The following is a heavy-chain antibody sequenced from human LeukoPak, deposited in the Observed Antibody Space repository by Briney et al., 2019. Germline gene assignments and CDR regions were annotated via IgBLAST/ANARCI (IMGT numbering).Heavy chain of an antibody. D-gene: IGHD3-9*01. CDR2: IYYSGST. CDR1: GGSFSGYY. CDR3: ARHGYYDILTGYYIGDAFDI. V-gene: IGHV4-34*01. J-gene: IGHJ3*02. Sequence: KPSETLSLTCAVYGGSFSGYYWSWIRQPPGKGLEWIGSIYYSGSTYYNPSLKSRVTISVDTSKNQFSLKLSSVTAADTAVYYCARHGYYDILTGYYIGDAFDIWGQGTMVTVSS.